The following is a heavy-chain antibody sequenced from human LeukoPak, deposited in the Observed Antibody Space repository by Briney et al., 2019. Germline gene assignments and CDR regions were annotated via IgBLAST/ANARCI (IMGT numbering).Heavy chain of an antibody. V-gene: IGHV4-39*01. CDR1: GGSISSSSYY. Sequence: PSETLSLTCTVSGGSISSSSYYWGWIRQPPGKGLERIGSIYYSGSTYYNPSLKSRVTISVDTSKSQFSLKLSSVTAADTAVYYCARLLTIVVPAAMFRGPVNWFDPWGQGTLVTVSS. CDR3: ARLLTIVVPAAMFRGPVNWFDP. D-gene: IGHD2-2*01. CDR2: IYYSGST. J-gene: IGHJ5*02.